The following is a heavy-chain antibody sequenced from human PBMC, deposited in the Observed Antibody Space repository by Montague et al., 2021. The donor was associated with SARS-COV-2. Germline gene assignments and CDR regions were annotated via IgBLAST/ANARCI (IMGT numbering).Heavy chain of an antibody. CDR2: INHFGST. CDR1: GGSFSGYY. CDR3: ARGPYDYVWGSYRLFFDY. V-gene: IGHV4-34*01. Sequence: SETLSLTCGVYGGSFSGYYWNWIRQPPGKGLEWIGEINHFGSTNYNPSLKSRATISVDTSKNQFSLNLSSVTAADTALYFCARGPYDYVWGSYRLFFDYWGQGTLVTVSS. J-gene: IGHJ4*02. D-gene: IGHD3-16*02.